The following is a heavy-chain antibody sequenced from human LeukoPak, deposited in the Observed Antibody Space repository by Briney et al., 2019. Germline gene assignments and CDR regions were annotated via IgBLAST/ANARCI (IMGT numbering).Heavy chain of an antibody. D-gene: IGHD3-22*01. Sequence: SETLSLTCTVSGGSISSYYWSWIRQPPGKGLDWIGHIYYSGSTNFNPSLKSRVTISVDTSKNQFSLKLSSVTAADTHVYYCARRAFYYDSSGIYYFDYWGQGPLVTVSS. CDR2: IYYSGST. V-gene: IGHV4-59*01. CDR3: ARRAFYYDSSGIYYFDY. J-gene: IGHJ4*02. CDR1: GGSISSYY.